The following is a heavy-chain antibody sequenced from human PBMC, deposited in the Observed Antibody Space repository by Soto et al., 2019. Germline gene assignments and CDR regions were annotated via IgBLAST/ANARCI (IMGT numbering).Heavy chain of an antibody. Sequence: QVQLQESGPGLVKPSETLSLTCTVSGGSISSYYWSWIRQPPGKGLEWIWYIYYSGSTNYNPSLKNRVTISVDTSKNQFSLKLSSVTAADTAVYYWARGHYETNWFDPWGQGTLVTVSS. CDR3: ARGHYETNWFDP. V-gene: IGHV4-59*01. J-gene: IGHJ5*02. D-gene: IGHD3-22*01. CDR2: IYYSGST. CDR1: GGSISSYY.